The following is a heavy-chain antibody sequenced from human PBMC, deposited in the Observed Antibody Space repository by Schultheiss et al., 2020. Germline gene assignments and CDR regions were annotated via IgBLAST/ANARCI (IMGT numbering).Heavy chain of an antibody. CDR1: GGSFSGYY. Sequence: SETLSLTCAVYGGSFSGYYWSWIRQPPGKGLEWIGYIYYSGSTNYNPSLKSRVTMSVDTSKNQFSLKLSSVTAADTAVYYCARDLGGYSSGYTMYYFDYWGQGTLVTVSS. V-gene: IGHV4-34*11. CDR2: IYYSGST. J-gene: IGHJ4*02. CDR3: ARDLGGYSSGYTMYYFDY. D-gene: IGHD6-19*01.